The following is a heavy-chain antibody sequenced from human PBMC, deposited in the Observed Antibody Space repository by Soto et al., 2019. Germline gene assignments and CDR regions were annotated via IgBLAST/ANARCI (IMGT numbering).Heavy chain of an antibody. CDR2: ISYDGTNK. V-gene: IGHV3-30-3*01. Sequence: QVHLVESGGGVVQPGRSLRLSCAASGFTFSGYSMHWVRQAPGKGLEWVAVISYDGTNKYYADSEKGRFTISRDNSKNTLYLQLNSLRAEDTAVYYCARDRNGAVDYWGQGTLVTASS. D-gene: IGHD1-1*01. CDR1: GFTFSGYS. J-gene: IGHJ4*02. CDR3: ARDRNGAVDY.